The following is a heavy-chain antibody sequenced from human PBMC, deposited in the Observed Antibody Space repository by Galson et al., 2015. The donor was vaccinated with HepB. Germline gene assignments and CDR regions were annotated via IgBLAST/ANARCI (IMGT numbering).Heavy chain of an antibody. D-gene: IGHD2-2*01. CDR1: GDSISSSDW. V-gene: IGHV4-4*02. J-gene: IGHJ4*02. CDR2: IHHSGTT. CDR3: ARAVGDTSTYANDY. Sequence: ETLSLTCAVSGDSISSSDWWSWVRQPPGKGLEWIGEIHHSGTTNYNPSLKSRVTVSADMSKNQFTLKVNSVSAADTAVYYCARAVGDTSTYANDYWGQGTLVTVSS.